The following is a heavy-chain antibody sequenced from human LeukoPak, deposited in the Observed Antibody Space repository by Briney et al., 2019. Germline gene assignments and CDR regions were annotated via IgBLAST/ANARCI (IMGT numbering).Heavy chain of an antibody. CDR1: GGSISSYY. V-gene: IGHV4-59*08. Sequence: PSETLSLTCTVSGGSISSYYWGWIRQPPGKGLEWIGYIYYSGSTNYNPSLKSRVTISVDTSKNQFSLKLSSVTAADTAVYYCARLMRVAGRSVTFDYWGQGTLVTVSS. D-gene: IGHD6-19*01. CDR2: IYYSGST. CDR3: ARLMRVAGRSVTFDY. J-gene: IGHJ4*02.